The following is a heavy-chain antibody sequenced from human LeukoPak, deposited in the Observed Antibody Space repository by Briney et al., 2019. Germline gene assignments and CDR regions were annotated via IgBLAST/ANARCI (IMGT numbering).Heavy chain of an antibody. Sequence: SETLSLTCTVSGGSISSGDYYWSWIRQPPGKGLEWIGYIYYSGSTYYNPSLKSRVTISVDTSKNQFSLKLSSVTAADTAVYYCARYTAYTTRAFHVWGQGTMVTVSS. J-gene: IGHJ3*01. CDR3: ARYTAYTTRAFHV. D-gene: IGHD1-1*01. CDR1: GGSISSGDYY. CDR2: IYYSGST. V-gene: IGHV4-30-4*01.